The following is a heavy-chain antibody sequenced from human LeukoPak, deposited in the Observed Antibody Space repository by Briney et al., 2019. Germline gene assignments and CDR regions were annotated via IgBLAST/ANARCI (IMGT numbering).Heavy chain of an antibody. CDR3: ARAYGYSSGWYVY. CDR2: INHSGST. D-gene: IGHD6-19*01. Sequence: SETLSLTCAVYGGSFSGYYWSWIRQPPGKGLEWIGEINHSGSTNYNPSLKSRVTVSVDTSKNQFSLKLSSVTAADTAVYYCARAYGYSSGWYVYWGQGTLVTVSS. CDR1: GGSFSGYY. V-gene: IGHV4-34*01. J-gene: IGHJ4*02.